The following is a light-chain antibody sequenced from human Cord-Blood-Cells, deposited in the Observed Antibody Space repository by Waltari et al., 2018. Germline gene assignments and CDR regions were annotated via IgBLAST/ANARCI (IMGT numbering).Light chain of an antibody. CDR2: GAS. V-gene: IGKV3-20*01. CDR1: QSVSSSY. J-gene: IGKJ1*01. CDR3: QQYGSSRWT. Sequence: EIVLTQSPATLSLSTGERATLSCRASQSVSSSYLAWYQQKPGQAPRLLIYGASSRATGIPDRFSGSGSGTDFTLTISRLEPEDFAVYYWQQYGSSRWTFGQGTKVESK.